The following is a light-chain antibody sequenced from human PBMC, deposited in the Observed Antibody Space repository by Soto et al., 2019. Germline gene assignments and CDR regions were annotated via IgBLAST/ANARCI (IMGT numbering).Light chain of an antibody. J-gene: IGKJ5*01. Sequence: ELVVAQYPATLSLSPGERVTLSCRTSQDVSSKLAWYQQKAGQAPSLLIYDASTRATGTPARFSGSGSGTEFTLTISSLQSEDFAVYYCQQYNNWPPITFGQGTRLEI. CDR1: QDVSSK. CDR3: QQYNNWPPIT. V-gene: IGKV3D-15*01. CDR2: DAS.